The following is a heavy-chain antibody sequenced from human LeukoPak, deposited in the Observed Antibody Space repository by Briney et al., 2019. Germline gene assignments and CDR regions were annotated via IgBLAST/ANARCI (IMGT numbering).Heavy chain of an antibody. CDR1: GFTFSSYW. Sequence: PGGSLRLSCADSGFTFSSYWMTWVRQAPGKGLEWVANIKHDGSERYYVDSVKGRFTISRDNAKDSLYLQMNSLRAEDTALYYCARLREIPVFGVVTKSTSYFDYWGQGTLVTVSS. V-gene: IGHV3-7*03. J-gene: IGHJ4*02. CDR3: ARLREIPVFGVVTKSTSYFDY. CDR2: IKHDGSER. D-gene: IGHD3-3*01.